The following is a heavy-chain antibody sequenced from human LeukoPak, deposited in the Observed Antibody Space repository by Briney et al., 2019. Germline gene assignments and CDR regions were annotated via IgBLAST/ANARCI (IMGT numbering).Heavy chain of an antibody. CDR1: GFTFSSYA. CDR2: IYSGGST. CDR3: ARVNAQMAGTYYFDY. D-gene: IGHD6-19*01. Sequence: QSGGSLRLSCAASGFTFSSYAMSWVRQAPGKGLEWVSVIYSGGSTYYADSVKGRFTISRDNSKNTLYLQMNSLRAEDTAVYYCARVNAQMAGTYYFDYWGQGTLVTVSS. V-gene: IGHV3-53*01. J-gene: IGHJ4*02.